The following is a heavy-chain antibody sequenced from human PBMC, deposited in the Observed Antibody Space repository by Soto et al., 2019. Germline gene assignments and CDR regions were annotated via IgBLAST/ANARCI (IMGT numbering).Heavy chain of an antibody. CDR1: GYTFTSYY. Sequence: ASVKVSCKASGYTFTSYYMHWVRQAPGQGLEWMGIINPSGGSTSYAQKFQGRVTMTRDTSTSTVYMELSSLRSEDTAVYYCARDGIRSGYDYVWGSYRYWTHGGDYYGMAVWGQGTAVTVSS. CDR3: ARDGIRSGYDYVWGSYRYWTHGGDYYGMAV. D-gene: IGHD3-16*02. J-gene: IGHJ6*02. V-gene: IGHV1-46*01. CDR2: INPSGGST.